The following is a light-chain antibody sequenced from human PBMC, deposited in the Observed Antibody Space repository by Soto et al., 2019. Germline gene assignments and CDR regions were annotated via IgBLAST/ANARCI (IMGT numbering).Light chain of an antibody. Sequence: EIVLTQSPGTLSLSPGERATLSCRASQSVSSSYLAWYQQKAGQAPRLLTEGASSRATGIPDRFSGSGSGTDFTLTISILEPEDFAVYYCQQYGSSPRTFGQGTKVEIK. CDR1: QSVSSSY. CDR2: GAS. J-gene: IGKJ1*01. V-gene: IGKV3-20*01. CDR3: QQYGSSPRT.